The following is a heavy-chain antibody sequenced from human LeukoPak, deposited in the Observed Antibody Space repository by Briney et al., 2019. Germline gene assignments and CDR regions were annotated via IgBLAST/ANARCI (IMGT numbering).Heavy chain of an antibody. CDR1: VYMFTANY. D-gene: IGHD3-10*01. V-gene: IGHV1-2*02. J-gene: IGHJ4*02. CDR3: ARGQANGSGSYDY. Sequence: GASVKVSCKPSVYMFTANYIHGVRQAPGQGREWMGWINPNSSGTNYAQNFQGVVTMTRDTSLSTVYMELGRLSYDDTAVYYCARGQANGSGSYDYWGPGSLVTVSS. CDR2: INPNSSGT.